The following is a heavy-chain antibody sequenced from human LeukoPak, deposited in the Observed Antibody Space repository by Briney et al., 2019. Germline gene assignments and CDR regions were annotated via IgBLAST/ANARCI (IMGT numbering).Heavy chain of an antibody. CDR2: ISSSSSTI. CDR3: ARDGTYYDFWSGYHTAEYFQH. J-gene: IGHJ1*01. V-gene: IGHV3-48*01. D-gene: IGHD3-3*01. Sequence: PGGSLRLSCAASGFTFSSYSMNWVRQAPGKGLEWVSYISSSSSTIYYADSVKGRFTISRDNVKNSLYLQMNSLRAEDTAVYYCARDGTYYDFWSGYHTAEYFQHWGQGTLVTVSS. CDR1: GFTFSSYS.